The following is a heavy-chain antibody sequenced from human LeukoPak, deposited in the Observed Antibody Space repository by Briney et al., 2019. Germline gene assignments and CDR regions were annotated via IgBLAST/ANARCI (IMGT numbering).Heavy chain of an antibody. CDR3: ARGGSLGY. V-gene: IGHV3-48*03. Sequence: GGSLRLSCAASGFTFSSYGMNWVRQAPGKGLEWVSKISSSGSAIYYADSVKGRFTISRDNAKSTLYLQMNSLRVEDTAVYYCARGGSLGYWGQGTLVTVSS. D-gene: IGHD6-19*01. J-gene: IGHJ4*02. CDR1: GFTFSSYG. CDR2: ISSSGSAI.